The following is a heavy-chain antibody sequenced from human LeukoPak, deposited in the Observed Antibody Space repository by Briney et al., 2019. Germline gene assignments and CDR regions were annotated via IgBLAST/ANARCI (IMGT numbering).Heavy chain of an antibody. Sequence: GGSLRLSCAASGITVSSNYMSWVRQAPGKGLEWVSVIYSGGSTYYADSVKGRFTISRDNSKNTLYLQMNSLRAEDTAVYYCARMKQQLVDWFDPWGQGTLVTVSS. J-gene: IGHJ5*02. CDR2: IYSGGST. CDR3: ARMKQQLVDWFDP. D-gene: IGHD6-13*01. V-gene: IGHV3-53*01. CDR1: GITVSSNY.